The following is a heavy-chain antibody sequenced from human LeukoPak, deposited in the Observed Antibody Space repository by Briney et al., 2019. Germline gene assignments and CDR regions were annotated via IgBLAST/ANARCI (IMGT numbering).Heavy chain of an antibody. CDR3: ARIVSRYSGTYYNFDS. CDR1: GGSITSSSYY. D-gene: IGHD1-26*01. Sequence: SETLSLTCTVSGGSITSSSYYWGWIRQPPGKGLEWIGSIYYSGNTYYNPSLKSRVTISVDTSKNQFSLKLSSVTAADPAVYYCARIVSRYSGTYYNFDSWGQGTLVTVSS. J-gene: IGHJ4*02. CDR2: IYYSGNT. V-gene: IGHV4-39*01.